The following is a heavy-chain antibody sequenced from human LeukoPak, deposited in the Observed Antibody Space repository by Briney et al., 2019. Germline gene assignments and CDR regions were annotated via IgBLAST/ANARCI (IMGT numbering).Heavy chain of an antibody. CDR1: GFAFSIYA. CDR3: AKHGYNSGVYDAFDI. CDR2: IRDSGDNR. J-gene: IGHJ3*02. V-gene: IGHV3-23*01. D-gene: IGHD6-19*01. Sequence: GGSLRLSCAASGFAFSIYAMSWVRQAPGKGLEWVSVIRDSGDNRYYADAVKGRFTISRDNSKKTLHLQMNSLRAEDTAVYYCAKHGYNSGVYDAFDIWGQGTRVTVSS.